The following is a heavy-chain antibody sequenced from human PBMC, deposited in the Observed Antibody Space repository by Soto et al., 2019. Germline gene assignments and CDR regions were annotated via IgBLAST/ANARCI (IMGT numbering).Heavy chain of an antibody. J-gene: IGHJ4*02. CDR2: IYHSGSP. Sequence: PSETLSLTCTVSGGSISSGGYSWSWIRQPPGKGLEWIGYIYHSGSPYYNPSLKSRVTISVDRSKNQFSLKLSSVTAADTAVYYCARDTRDGYHFEYWGQGILVTVSS. V-gene: IGHV4-30-2*01. D-gene: IGHD5-12*01. CDR3: ARDTRDGYHFEY. CDR1: GGSISSGGYS.